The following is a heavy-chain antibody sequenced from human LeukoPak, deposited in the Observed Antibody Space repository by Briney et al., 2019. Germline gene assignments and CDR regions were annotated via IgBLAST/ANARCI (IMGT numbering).Heavy chain of an antibody. D-gene: IGHD5-18*01. CDR1: GGSISSGSYY. CDR3: ARGETAMVLYYFDY. V-gene: IGHV4-61*02. J-gene: IGHJ4*02. CDR2: IYTSGST. Sequence: PSETLSLTCTVSGGSISSGSYYWSWIRQPAGKGLEWIGRIYTSGSTNYNPSLKSRVTISVDTSKNQFSLKLSSVTAADTAVYYCARGETAMVLYYFDYWGQGTLVTVSS.